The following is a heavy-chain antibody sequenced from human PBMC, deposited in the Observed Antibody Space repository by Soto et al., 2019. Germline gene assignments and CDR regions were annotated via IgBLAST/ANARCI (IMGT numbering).Heavy chain of an antibody. D-gene: IGHD6-19*01. J-gene: IGHJ5*02. CDR2: ISSNGGST. CDR1: GFTFSSYA. Sequence: GGSLRLSCSASGFTFSSYAMHWVRQAPGKGLEYVSAISSNGGSTYYADSVKGRFTISRDNSKNTLYLQMSSLRAEDTAVYYCVKDPLWYSGGRPYWFAPWGQGTLVTVSS. V-gene: IGHV3-64D*08. CDR3: VKDPLWYSGGRPYWFAP.